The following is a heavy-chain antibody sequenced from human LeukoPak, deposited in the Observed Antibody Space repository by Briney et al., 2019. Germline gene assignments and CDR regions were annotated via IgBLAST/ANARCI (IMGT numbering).Heavy chain of an antibody. CDR1: GFTFKNYA. CDR2: IDGSGDNR. V-gene: IGHV3-23*01. CDR3: ARGGGLDV. J-gene: IGHJ6*02. Sequence: GGSLRLSCAASGFTFKNYAMSWVRQAPGKGLEWVSSIDGSGDNRYYADSVKGRFTISRDNSGNTLYLQMSNLRAEDTAVYFCARGGGLDVWGQGATVTVSS. D-gene: IGHD3-16*01.